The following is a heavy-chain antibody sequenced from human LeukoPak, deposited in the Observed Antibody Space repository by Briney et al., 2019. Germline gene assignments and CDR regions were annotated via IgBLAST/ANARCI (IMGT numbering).Heavy chain of an antibody. J-gene: IGHJ6*02. CDR3: AILIYGSGRRLSDV. D-gene: IGHD3-10*01. CDR1: GFTSCSYA. V-gene: IGHV3-30-3*01. Sequence: GVYLSCTCSGTGFTSCSYARHWVAPAQGKRLEGVAIISFDGSNKYYADSVKGRFTISRDNSKNTLYLQMNSLRAEDTAVYYCAILIYGSGRRLSDVWGQGTTVTVSS. CDR2: ISFDGSNK.